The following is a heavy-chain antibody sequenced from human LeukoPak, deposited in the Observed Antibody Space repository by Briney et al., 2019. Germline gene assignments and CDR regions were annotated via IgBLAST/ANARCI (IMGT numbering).Heavy chain of an antibody. V-gene: IGHV3-30-3*01. D-gene: IGHD2-2*01. CDR3: AREFTSLDY. J-gene: IGHJ4*02. CDR1: GFTFSSYA. Sequence: GGSLRLSCAASGFTFSSYAMHWVRQAPGKGLEWVAVISYDGSNKYYADSEKGRFTISRDNSKNTLYLQMNSLRAEDTAVYYCAREFTSLDYWGQGTLVTVSS. CDR2: ISYDGSNK.